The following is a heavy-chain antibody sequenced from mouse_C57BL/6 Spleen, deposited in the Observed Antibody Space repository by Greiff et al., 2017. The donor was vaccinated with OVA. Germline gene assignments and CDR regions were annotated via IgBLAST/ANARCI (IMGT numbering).Heavy chain of an antibody. D-gene: IGHD2-3*01. J-gene: IGHJ1*03. CDR1: GFTFSSYT. CDR3: ARQDDYWYFDV. CDR2: ISGGGGNT. V-gene: IGHV5-9*01. Sequence: EVKLMESGGGLVKPGGSLKLSCAASGFTFSSYTMSWVRQTPEKRLEWVATISGGGGNTYYPDSVKGRFTISRDNAKNTLYLQMRSLRSEDTALYYCARQDDYWYFDVWGKGTTVTVSS.